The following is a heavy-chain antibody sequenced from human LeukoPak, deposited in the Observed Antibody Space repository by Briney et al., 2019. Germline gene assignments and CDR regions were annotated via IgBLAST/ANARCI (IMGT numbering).Heavy chain of an antibody. CDR1: GFIFSSYR. D-gene: IGHD5-18*01. Sequence: GGSLRLSCAASGFIFSSYRMNWVRQAPGKGLEWVSYISSSSSTIYYADSAKGRFTISRDNAKNSLYLQMNSLRDEDTAVYYCASEAGYGRPGGGYWGQGTLVTVSS. J-gene: IGHJ4*02. CDR2: ISSSSSTI. CDR3: ASEAGYGRPGGGY. V-gene: IGHV3-48*02.